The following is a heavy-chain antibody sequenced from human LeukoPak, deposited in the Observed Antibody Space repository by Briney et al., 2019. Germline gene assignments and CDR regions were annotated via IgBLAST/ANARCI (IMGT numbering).Heavy chain of an antibody. Sequence: SETLSLTCTVSGGSISSGGYYWSWIRQHPGKGLEWIGYIYYSGSTYYNPSLKSRVTVSVDTSKNQFSLKLSSVTAADTAVYYCARRSSLRGYCSSTSCYYWLDPWGQGTLVTVSS. J-gene: IGHJ5*02. CDR3: ARRSSLRGYCSSTSCYYWLDP. V-gene: IGHV4-31*03. D-gene: IGHD2-2*01. CDR1: GGSISSGGYY. CDR2: IYYSGST.